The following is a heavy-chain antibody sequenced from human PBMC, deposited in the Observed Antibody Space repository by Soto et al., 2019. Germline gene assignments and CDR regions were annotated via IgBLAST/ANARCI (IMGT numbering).Heavy chain of an antibody. CDR3: ARDRMRYFAVAFEI. CDR2: IWYDGSNK. Sequence: PGGSLRLSCAASGFTFSSYGMHWVRQAPGKGLEWVAVIWYDGSNKYYADSVKGRFTISRDNSRNTLYLQMNSLRAEDTAVYYCARDRMRYFAVAFEIWGQGTMVTVSS. J-gene: IGHJ3*02. D-gene: IGHD3-10*01. CDR1: GFTFSSYG. V-gene: IGHV3-33*01.